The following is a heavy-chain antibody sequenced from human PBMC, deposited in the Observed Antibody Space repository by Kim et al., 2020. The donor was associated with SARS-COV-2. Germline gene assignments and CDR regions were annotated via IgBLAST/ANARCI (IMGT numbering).Heavy chain of an antibody. CDR1: GGSISSSSYY. J-gene: IGHJ5*02. CDR2: IYYRGRT. Sequence: SETLSLTCTVSGGSISSSSYYWGWIRQPPGKGLEWIGSIYYRGRTHYNPSLKSRVTISVDTSKNQFSLKLSSVTAADTAVYYCARHFEITMIVVVIIPAGFDPWGQGTLVTVSS. CDR3: ARHFEITMIVVVIIPAGFDP. D-gene: IGHD3-22*01. V-gene: IGHV4-39*01.